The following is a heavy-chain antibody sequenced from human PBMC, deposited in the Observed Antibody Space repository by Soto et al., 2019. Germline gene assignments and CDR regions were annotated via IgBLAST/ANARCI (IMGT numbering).Heavy chain of an antibody. V-gene: IGHV3-48*02. CDR3: AREVRGVTTPYYYYGTDV. CDR2: ISSSSSTI. D-gene: IGHD4-17*01. Sequence: GGSLRLSCAASGFTFSSYSMNWVRQAPGKWLEWVSYISSSSSTIYYADSVKGRFTISRDNAKNSLYLQMNSLRDEDTAVYYCAREVRGVTTPYYYYGTDVWGQGXTVTVSS. CDR1: GFTFSSYS. J-gene: IGHJ6*02.